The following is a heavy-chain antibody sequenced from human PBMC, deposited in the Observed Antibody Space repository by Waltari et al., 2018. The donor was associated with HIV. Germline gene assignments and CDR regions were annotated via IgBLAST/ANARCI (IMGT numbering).Heavy chain of an antibody. D-gene: IGHD4-4*01. CDR3: ARSFSGYSNYFDP. J-gene: IGHJ5*02. CDR1: GGSMTSSSYY. V-gene: IGHV4-39*01. Sequence: QLQLQESGPGLVKSSETLSLTCTVSGGSMTSSSYYWGWIRQPPGKGLEWIGSMSYSGSTYPNPALSSRLTISVDTSKNQFSLKLTSVTAADTAVYYCARSFSGYSNYFDPWGQGTLVTVSS. CDR2: MSYSGST.